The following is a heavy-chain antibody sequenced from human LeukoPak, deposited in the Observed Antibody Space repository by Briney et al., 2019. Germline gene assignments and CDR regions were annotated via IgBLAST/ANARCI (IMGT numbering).Heavy chain of an antibody. V-gene: IGHV4-59*08. J-gene: IGHJ4*02. CDR3: ARTNSGTYYAVDY. CDR2: INYSGKT. CDR1: GGSISSYY. D-gene: IGHD1-26*01. Sequence: SETLSLTCTVSGGSISSYYWSWIRQPPGKGLEWIGYINYSGKTNYNPSLKSRVTISVDTSKNQFSLKLSSVTAADTAVYYCARTNSGTYYAVDYWGQGTLVTVSS.